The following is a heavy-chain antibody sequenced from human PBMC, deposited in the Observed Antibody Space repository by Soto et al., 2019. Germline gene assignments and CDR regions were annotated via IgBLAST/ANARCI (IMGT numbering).Heavy chain of an antibody. Sequence: SVKVSCKASGGTFSSYAISWVRQAPGQGLEWMGGIIPIFGTANYAQKFQGRVTITADESTSTAYMELSSLRSEDTAVYYCARDIGSSTPFHYWGQGTLVTVSS. CDR1: GGTFSSYA. D-gene: IGHD2-2*01. CDR3: ARDIGSSTPFHY. V-gene: IGHV1-69*13. CDR2: IIPIFGTA. J-gene: IGHJ4*02.